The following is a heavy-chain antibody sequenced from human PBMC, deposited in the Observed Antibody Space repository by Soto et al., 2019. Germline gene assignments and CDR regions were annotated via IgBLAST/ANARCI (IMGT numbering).Heavy chain of an antibody. CDR2: IFSNDEK. D-gene: IGHD3-22*01. CDR1: GFSLSNTRLG. CDR3: VRIRFRYNYEGTGYYFDY. V-gene: IGHV2-26*01. J-gene: IGHJ4*02. Sequence: QVTLKESGPVLVKPTETLTLTCTVSGFSLSNTRLGVSWIRQPPGKALEWLGHIFSNDEKSYTTSLKSRLTISKDASKSQVVLTMTNMDPVDTATYYCVRIRFRYNYEGTGYYFDYWGQGTLVTVAS.